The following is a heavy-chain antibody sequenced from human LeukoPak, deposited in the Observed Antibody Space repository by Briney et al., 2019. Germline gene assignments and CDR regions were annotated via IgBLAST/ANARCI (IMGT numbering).Heavy chain of an antibody. CDR1: GFTFSSYS. J-gene: IGHJ4*02. Sequence: GGSLRLSCAASGFTFSSYSMNWVRQAPGKGLEWVSYISSSSSTIYYADSVKGRFTISRDNAKNSLYLQMTSLRAEDTAVYYCASNNWNYNYYFDYWGQGTLVTVSS. D-gene: IGHD1-7*01. CDR2: ISSSSSTI. CDR3: ASNNWNYNYYFDY. V-gene: IGHV3-48*04.